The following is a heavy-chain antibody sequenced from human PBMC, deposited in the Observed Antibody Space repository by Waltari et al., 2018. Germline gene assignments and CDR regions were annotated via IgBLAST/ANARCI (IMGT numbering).Heavy chain of an antibody. CDR1: GGSFSGYY. Sequence: QVQLQQWGAGLLKPSETLSLTCAVYGGSFSGYYWSWIRQPPGKGLEWIGEINHRGSPNYNPSLKSRVTISVDTSKNQFSLKLSSVTAADTAVYYCARADDYGDLYYYYGMDVWGQGTTVTVSS. D-gene: IGHD4-17*01. J-gene: IGHJ6*02. V-gene: IGHV4-34*01. CDR3: ARADDYGDLYYYYGMDV. CDR2: INHRGSP.